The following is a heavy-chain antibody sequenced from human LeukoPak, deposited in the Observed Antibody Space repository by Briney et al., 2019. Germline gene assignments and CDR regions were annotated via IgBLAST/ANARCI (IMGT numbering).Heavy chain of an antibody. D-gene: IGHD5-12*01. CDR1: GYTFTSYD. CDR2: MNPNSGNT. J-gene: IGHJ5*02. V-gene: IGHV1-8*03. CDR3: ARNKVGNWFDP. Sequence: ASVKVSCKASGYTFTSYDINWVRQATGQRLEWMGWMNPNSGNTGYAQKFQGRVTITRNTSISTAYMELSSLRSEDTAVYYCARNKVGNWFDPWGQGTLVTVSS.